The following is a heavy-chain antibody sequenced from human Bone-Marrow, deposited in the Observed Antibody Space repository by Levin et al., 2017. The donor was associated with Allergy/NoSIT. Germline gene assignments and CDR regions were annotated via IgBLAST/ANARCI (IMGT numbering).Heavy chain of an antibody. J-gene: IGHJ6*02. CDR2: IDRRGRTI. CDR1: GFTFDTYE. D-gene: IGHD2/OR15-2a*01. V-gene: IGHV3-48*03. CDR3: ARGEQIVIRTPAQAVYYYALDV. Sequence: PGGSLRLSCAASGFTFDTYEMNWVRQAPGKGLEWVSYIDRRGRTIFYTDSVKGRFTISRDAAKNSVYLQMNSLRAEDTAVYYCARGEQIVIRTPAQAVYYYALDVWGQGTTVTVS.